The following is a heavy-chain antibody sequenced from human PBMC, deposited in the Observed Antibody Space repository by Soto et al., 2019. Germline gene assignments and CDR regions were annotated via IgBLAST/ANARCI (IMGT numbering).Heavy chain of an antibody. CDR2: ISGSGGST. CDR3: AKGNYYDSTGYYYGY. D-gene: IGHD3-22*01. Sequence: GGSLRLSCAASGFTFSSYAMSWVRQAPGKGLEWVSAISGSGGSTYYADSVKGRFTISRDNSKNTLYLQMNSLRAEDTAVYYCAKGNYYDSTGYYYGYWGQGTLVTVSS. CDR1: GFTFSSYA. J-gene: IGHJ4*02. V-gene: IGHV3-23*01.